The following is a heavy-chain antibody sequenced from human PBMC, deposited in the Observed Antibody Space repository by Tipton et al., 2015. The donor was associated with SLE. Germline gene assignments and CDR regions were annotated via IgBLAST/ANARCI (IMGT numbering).Heavy chain of an antibody. CDR3: ASSPGVTLFRVVTYFDL. CDR1: DDSTTTDY. Sequence: TLSLTCTVSDDSTTTDYWTWIRQPPGKGLEYIGYVSYSGVTNSNPSLQSRVTMSIDASKKQVSLRLSSVTAADTAVYYCASSPGVTLFRVVTYFDLWGQGILVTVSS. D-gene: IGHD3-3*01. V-gene: IGHV4-59*13. J-gene: IGHJ5*02. CDR2: VSYSGVT.